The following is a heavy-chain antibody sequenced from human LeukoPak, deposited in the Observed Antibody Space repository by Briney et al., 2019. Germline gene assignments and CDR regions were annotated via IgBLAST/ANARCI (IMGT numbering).Heavy chain of an antibody. Sequence: TSETLSLTCTVSGGSISSGGYYWSWIRQPPGKGLEWIGYIYHSGSTYYNPSLKSRVTISVDRSKNQFSLKLSSVTAADTAVYYCARAHYYGSGSRPNWFDPWGQGTLVTVSS. V-gene: IGHV4-30-2*01. J-gene: IGHJ5*02. CDR3: ARAHYYGSGSRPNWFDP. CDR1: GGSISSGGYY. CDR2: IYHSGST. D-gene: IGHD3-10*01.